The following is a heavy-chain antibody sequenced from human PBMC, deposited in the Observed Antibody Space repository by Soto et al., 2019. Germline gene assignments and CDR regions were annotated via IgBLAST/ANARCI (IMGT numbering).Heavy chain of an antibody. J-gene: IGHJ3*02. D-gene: IGHD3-22*01. CDR1: GFTFSSYA. Sequence: VGSLRLSCAASGFTFSSYAMSWVRQAPGKGLEWVSTISGSGGSTYYADSVKGRFTISRDNSKNTLYLQMNSLRAEDTAVYYCAKDTSYYYDSSGYSVDGAFDIWGQGTMVTVSS. CDR2: ISGSGGST. CDR3: AKDTSYYYDSSGYSVDGAFDI. V-gene: IGHV3-23*01.